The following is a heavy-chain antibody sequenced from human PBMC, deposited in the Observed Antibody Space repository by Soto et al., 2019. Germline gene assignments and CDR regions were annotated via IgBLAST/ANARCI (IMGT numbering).Heavy chain of an antibody. Sequence: PSETLSLTCAVSGASISSSNWWSWVRQPPGRGLEWIGEIFHRGGTNYNPSLTSRVTISVDKSENQFSLKLGSVTAADTAVYYCESGSYASKFDYWGHGNLVTVSS. V-gene: IGHV4-4*02. CDR2: IFHRGGT. D-gene: IGHD3-16*01. CDR1: GASISSSNW. J-gene: IGHJ4*01. CDR3: ESGSYASKFDY.